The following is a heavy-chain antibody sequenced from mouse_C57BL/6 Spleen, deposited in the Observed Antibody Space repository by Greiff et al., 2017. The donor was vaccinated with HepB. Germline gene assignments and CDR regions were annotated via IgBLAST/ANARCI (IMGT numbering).Heavy chain of an antibody. J-gene: IGHJ4*01. Sequence: QVQLQQPGAELVRPGSSVKLSCKASGYTFTSYWMHWVKQRPIQGLEWIGKIDPSDSETHYNQKFKDKATLTVDKSSSTAYMQLSSLTSEDSAVYYCARFGYDGYYYAMDYWGQGTSVTVSS. D-gene: IGHD2-2*01. CDR2: IDPSDSET. V-gene: IGHV1-52*01. CDR3: ARFGYDGYYYAMDY. CDR1: GYTFTSYW.